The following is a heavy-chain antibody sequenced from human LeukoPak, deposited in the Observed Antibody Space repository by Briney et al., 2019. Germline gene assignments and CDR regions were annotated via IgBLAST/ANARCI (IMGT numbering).Heavy chain of an antibody. D-gene: IGHD1-26*01. V-gene: IGHV3-30*03. CDR1: GFTFSSYG. Sequence: PGGSLRLSCAASGFTFSSYGMHWVRQAPGKGLEWVAVISYDGSNKYYADSVKGRFTISRDNSKNTLYLQMNSLRAEDTAVYYCARGGTSGSYWGQGTLVTVSS. J-gene: IGHJ4*02. CDR3: ARGGTSGSY. CDR2: ISYDGSNK.